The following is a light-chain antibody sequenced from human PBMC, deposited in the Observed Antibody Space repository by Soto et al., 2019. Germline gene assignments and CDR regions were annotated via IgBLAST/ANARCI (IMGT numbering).Light chain of an antibody. CDR2: DAS. CDR3: PQRSDWPST. CDR1: QSDGSY. J-gene: IGKJ4*01. Sequence: EIVLTQSPATLSLSPGDRATLSCRASQSDGSYLGWYQQRPGQAPRLLIYDASNRATGIPARFSGSGSGTDFTLTISSLEAEDFAVYYCPQRSDWPSTFGGGTKVEIK. V-gene: IGKV3-11*01.